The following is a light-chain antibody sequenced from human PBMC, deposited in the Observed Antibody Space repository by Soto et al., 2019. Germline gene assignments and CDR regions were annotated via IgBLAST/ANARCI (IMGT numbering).Light chain of an antibody. J-gene: IGKJ2*01. CDR2: GAS. V-gene: IGKV3-15*01. Sequence: EIVMTQSPATLSVSPGERATLSCGASQSVSSNLAWYLQKPGQAPRLLIYGASTRATGIPARFSGSGSGTEFTLTISSLQSEDFAVYYCQQYKNWPGYTFGQGTKLEIK. CDR1: QSVSSN. CDR3: QQYKNWPGYT.